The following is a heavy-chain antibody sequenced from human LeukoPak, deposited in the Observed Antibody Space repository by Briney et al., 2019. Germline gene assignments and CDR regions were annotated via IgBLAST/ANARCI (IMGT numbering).Heavy chain of an antibody. Sequence: GASVKVSCKASGGTFSSYAISWVRQAPGQGLEWMGWINPNSGGTNYAQKFQGRVTMTRDTSISTAYMELSRLRSDDTAVYYCARDPIGVVVAYYYYMDVWGKGTTVTISS. CDR2: INPNSGGT. D-gene: IGHD2-15*01. J-gene: IGHJ6*03. CDR1: GGTFSSYA. CDR3: ARDPIGVVVAYYYYMDV. V-gene: IGHV1-2*02.